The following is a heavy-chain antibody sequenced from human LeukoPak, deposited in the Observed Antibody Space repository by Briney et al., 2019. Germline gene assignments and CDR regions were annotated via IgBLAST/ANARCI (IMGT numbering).Heavy chain of an antibody. CDR1: GCSFTNYC. D-gene: IGHD3-10*01. V-gene: IGHV5-51*01. J-gene: IGHJ5*02. Sequence: GEPLQISCMGSGCSFTNYCIVWVRPMPGRGIGYMGFIYPGDSNNRYSPSFQGQVTISADKSISTAYLQCSSLTASDTALYYCARHRIRDYDSGVSWCDPWGQGTLVTVSS. CDR3: ARHRIRDYDSGVSWCDP. CDR2: IYPGDSNN.